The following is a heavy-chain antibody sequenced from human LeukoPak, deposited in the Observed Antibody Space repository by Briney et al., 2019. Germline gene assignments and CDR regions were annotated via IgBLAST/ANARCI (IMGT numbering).Heavy chain of an antibody. D-gene: IGHD3-16*02. V-gene: IGHV4-39*07. CDR1: GGSVSSGSYY. CDR3: ARGVRY. Sequence: SETLSLTCTVSGGSVSSGSYYWSWIRQPPGKGLEWIGEINHSGSTNYNPSLKSRVTISVDTSKNQFSLKLSSVTAADTAVYYCARGVRYWGQGTLVTVSS. J-gene: IGHJ4*02. CDR2: INHSGST.